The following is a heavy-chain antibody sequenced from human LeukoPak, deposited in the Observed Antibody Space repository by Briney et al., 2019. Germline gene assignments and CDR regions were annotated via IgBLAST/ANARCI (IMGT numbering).Heavy chain of an antibody. J-gene: IGHJ1*01. CDR1: GFTFSSYA. D-gene: IGHD6-19*01. V-gene: IGHV3-30*04. CDR3: AKDLGYSSGCYSY. Sequence: GGSLRLSCAASGFTFSSYAMHWVRQAPGKGLEWVAVISYDGSNKYYADSVKGRFTISRDNSKNTLYLQMNSLRAEDTAVYYCAKDLGYSSGCYSYWGQGTLVTVSS. CDR2: ISYDGSNK.